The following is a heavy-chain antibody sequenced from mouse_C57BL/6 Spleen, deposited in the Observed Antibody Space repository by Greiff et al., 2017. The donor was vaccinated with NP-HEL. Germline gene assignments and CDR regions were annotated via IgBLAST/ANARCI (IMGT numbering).Heavy chain of an antibody. J-gene: IGHJ3*01. D-gene: IGHD2-5*01. CDR3: ARHEDGYSNYGWFAY. CDR2: FYPGSGSI. V-gene: IGHV1-62-2*01. Sequence: VQLKESGAELVKPGASVKLSCKAYGYTFTEYTIHWVKQRSGQGLEWIGWFYPGSGSIKYNEKFKDKATLTADKSSSTVYMELSRLTSEDSAVYFCARHEDGYSNYGWFAYWGQGTLVTVSA. CDR1: GYTFTEYT.